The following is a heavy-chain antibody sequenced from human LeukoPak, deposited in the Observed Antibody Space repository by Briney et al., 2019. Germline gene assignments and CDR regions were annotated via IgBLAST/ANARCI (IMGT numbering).Heavy chain of an antibody. J-gene: IGHJ4*02. Sequence: GGSLRLSCAASGFTFSSYAMSWVRQAPGKGLEWVSAISGSGGRTYYADSVKGRFTISRDNSKNTVYLQMNSLRVEDTALYYCAKEPSHSSGYWDSWGQGTLVTVSS. CDR2: ISGSGGRT. CDR3: AKEPSHSSGYWDS. CDR1: GFTFSSYA. V-gene: IGHV3-23*01. D-gene: IGHD3-22*01.